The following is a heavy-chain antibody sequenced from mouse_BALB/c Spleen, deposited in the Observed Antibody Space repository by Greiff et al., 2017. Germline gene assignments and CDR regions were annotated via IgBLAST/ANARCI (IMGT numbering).Heavy chain of an antibody. J-gene: IGHJ4*01. CDR2: IYPSDSYT. D-gene: IGHD4-1*01. CDR1: GYTFTSYW. Sequence: QVQLQQPGAELVRPGASVKLSCKASGYTFTSYWINWVKQRPGQGLEWIGNIYPSDSYTNYNQKFKDKATLTVDKTSSTAYMQISSPTSEDSAVYNCTSWGSLYAMDYWGQGTSVTVSS. CDR3: TSWGSLYAMDY. V-gene: IGHV1-69*02.